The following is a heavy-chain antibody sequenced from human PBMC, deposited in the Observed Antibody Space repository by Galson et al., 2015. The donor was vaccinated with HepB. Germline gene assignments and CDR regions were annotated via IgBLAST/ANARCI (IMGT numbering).Heavy chain of an antibody. J-gene: IGHJ1*01. Sequence: SLRLSCAASGFTFSSYAIHWVRQAPGKGLEWVAVLSYDGSNKYYADSVKGRFTISRDNSKNTLYLQMNSLGAEDTAVYYCARDRSVGSAVLRYFDWLSHWGQGTLVTVSS. V-gene: IGHV3-30*04. CDR1: GFTFSSYA. CDR3: ARDRSVGSAVLRYFDWLSH. CDR2: LSYDGSNK. D-gene: IGHD3-9*01.